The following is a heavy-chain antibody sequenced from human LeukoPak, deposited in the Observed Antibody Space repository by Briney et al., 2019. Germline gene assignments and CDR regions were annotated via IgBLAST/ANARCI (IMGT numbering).Heavy chain of an antibody. Sequence: SGGSLRLSCAASGFTFSSYSMNWVRQAPGKGLEWVSSISSSSSYIYYADSVKGRFTISRDNAKNSLYLQMNSLRAEDTAVYYCARDRGGGYSPFDYWGQGTLVTVSS. D-gene: IGHD5-18*01. V-gene: IGHV3-21*01. CDR1: GFTFSSYS. CDR3: ARDRGGGYSPFDY. J-gene: IGHJ4*02. CDR2: ISSSSSYI.